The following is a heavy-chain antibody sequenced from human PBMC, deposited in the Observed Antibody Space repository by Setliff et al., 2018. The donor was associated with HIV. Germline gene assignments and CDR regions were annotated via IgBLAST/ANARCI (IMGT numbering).Heavy chain of an antibody. V-gene: IGHV1-18*01. CDR1: GYTFTNYG. CDR3: ARLGLFYDALNI. D-gene: IGHD3-22*01. CDR2: ISAYNGNT. Sequence: GASVKVSCKASGYTFTNYGISWVRQAPGQGLEWMGWISAYNGNTNYAQEVQGRVTLTTDTSTSTAYMDLRNLTSDDTAVYYCARLGLFYDALNIWGQGTMVTVSS. J-gene: IGHJ3*02.